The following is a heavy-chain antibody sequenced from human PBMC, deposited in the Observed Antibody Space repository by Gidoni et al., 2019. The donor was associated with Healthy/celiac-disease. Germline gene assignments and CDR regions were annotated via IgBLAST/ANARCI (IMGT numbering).Heavy chain of an antibody. Sequence: EVQLVDSRVGLVTPGGSLRLSCAASGFTFISYSMNCVRQAPGKGLECVSSISSSSSYIYYADSVKGRFTIARDNAKNSLYLQMNSLRAEDTAVYYCARDPADYGYYYYGMDVWGQGTTVTVSS. J-gene: IGHJ6*02. D-gene: IGHD4-17*01. CDR2: ISSSSSYI. V-gene: IGHV3-21*01. CDR1: GFTFISYS. CDR3: ARDPADYGYYYYGMDV.